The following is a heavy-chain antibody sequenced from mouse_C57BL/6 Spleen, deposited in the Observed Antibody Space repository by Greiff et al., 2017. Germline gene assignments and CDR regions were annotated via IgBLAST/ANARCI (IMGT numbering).Heavy chain of an antibody. Sequence: VQLQESGAELVMPGASVKLSCKASGYTFTSYWMHWVKQRPGQGLEWIGEIDPSDSYTNYNQKFKGKSTLTVDKSSSTAYMQLSSLTSEDSAVYYCARRDDGYYAMDCWGQGTSVTFAS. CDR3: ARRDDGYYAMDC. CDR2: IDPSDSYT. J-gene: IGHJ4*01. V-gene: IGHV1-69*01. CDR1: GYTFTSYW. D-gene: IGHD2-3*01.